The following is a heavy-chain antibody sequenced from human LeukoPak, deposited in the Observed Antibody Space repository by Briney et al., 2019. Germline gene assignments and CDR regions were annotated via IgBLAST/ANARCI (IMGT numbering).Heavy chain of an antibody. CDR3: SITDPYNSGWYSTRDY. CDR1: GYSIRSGYY. V-gene: IGHV4-38-2*02. Sequence: SETLSLTCTVSGYSIRSGYYWGWIRQPPGKGLEWIGSMYHSGSTYYNPSLRSRVIISVDTSKNQFSLKLSSVTAADTAVYYCSITDPYNSGWYSTRDYWGQGTLVTVSS. D-gene: IGHD6-19*01. J-gene: IGHJ4*02. CDR2: MYHSGST.